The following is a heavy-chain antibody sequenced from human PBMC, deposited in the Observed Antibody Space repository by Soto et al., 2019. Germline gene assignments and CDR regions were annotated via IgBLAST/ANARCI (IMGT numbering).Heavy chain of an antibody. J-gene: IGHJ4*02. CDR3: ARFWGPVTAAVDDY. V-gene: IGHV3-30*03. CDR1: GFTFSNFG. CDR2: ISYDGNIK. D-gene: IGHD6-13*01. Sequence: GGSLRLSCAASGFTFSNFGMQWVLQAPCKGLEWVASISYDGNIKYSAASVKGRFTISRDNSKITLYLHMNSLRSEDTAVYYCARFWGPVTAAVDDYWGQGTLVTVSS.